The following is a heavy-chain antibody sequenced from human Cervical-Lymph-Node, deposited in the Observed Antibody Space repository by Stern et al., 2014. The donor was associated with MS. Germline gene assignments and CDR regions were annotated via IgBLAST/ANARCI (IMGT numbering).Heavy chain of an antibody. D-gene: IGHD4-11*01. CDR3: ARHDYTQGNYFDH. CDR2: IFFSGTT. V-gene: IGHV4-39*01. Sequence: QLQLQESGPGLVRPSETLSLSCFVSGDTINRNTFHWGWIRQTPGRRLEWIGSIFFSGTTYYHPSLKSRVTISVDTSNNQFSLRLNSVTATDTSVYFCARHDYTQGNYFDHWGQGTLVSVSS. CDR1: GDTINRNTFH. J-gene: IGHJ4*02.